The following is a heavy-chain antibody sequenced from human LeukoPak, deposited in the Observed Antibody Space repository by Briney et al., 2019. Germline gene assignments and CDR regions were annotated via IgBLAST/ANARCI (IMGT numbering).Heavy chain of an antibody. D-gene: IGHD6-13*01. CDR2: IYPGDSDT. CDR1: GYSFTSYW. Sequence: GESLKISCKGSGYSFTSYWIGWVRPMPGKGLEWMGIIYPGDSDTRYSPSFQGQVTISADKSISTAYLQWSSLKASDTAMYYCAAGLDHYYYYYGMDVWGQGTTVTVSS. V-gene: IGHV5-51*01. J-gene: IGHJ6*02. CDR3: AAGLDHYYYYYGMDV.